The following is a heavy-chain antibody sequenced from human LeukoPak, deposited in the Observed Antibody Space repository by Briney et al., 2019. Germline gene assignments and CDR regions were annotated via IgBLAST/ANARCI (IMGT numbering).Heavy chain of an antibody. CDR3: ARVVVVVAANWFDP. J-gene: IGHJ5*02. CDR1: GGSISSSNG. Sequence: PSGTLSLTCAVSGGSISSSNGWSWVRQPPGKGLEWIGEIYHSGSTNYNPSLKSRVTISVDKSKNQFSLKLSSVTAADTAVYYCARVVVVVAANWFDPWGQGTLVTVSS. V-gene: IGHV4-4*02. CDR2: IYHSGST. D-gene: IGHD2-15*01.